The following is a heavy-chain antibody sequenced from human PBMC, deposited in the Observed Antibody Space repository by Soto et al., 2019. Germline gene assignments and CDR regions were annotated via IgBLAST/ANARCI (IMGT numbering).Heavy chain of an antibody. CDR3: ARDKDWVFNRSLHQLWC. Sequence: ASVKVSCKASGYTFTSYGISWVRQAPGQGLELMGWINPYNGDTNYAQKVQGRVTVTIDTSTTTAYMELRSLTSDDTAVYYCARDKDWVFNRSLHQLWCWGQESLFTV. V-gene: IGHV1-18*04. CDR1: GYTFTSYG. D-gene: IGHD5-18*01. J-gene: IGHJ1*01. CDR2: INPYNGDT.